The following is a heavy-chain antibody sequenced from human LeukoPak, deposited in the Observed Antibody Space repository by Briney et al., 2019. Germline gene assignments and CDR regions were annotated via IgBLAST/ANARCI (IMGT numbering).Heavy chain of an antibody. V-gene: IGHV4-31*03. CDR3: ARDYYDSSGYPVDAFDI. CDR2: IYYSGST. CDR1: GGSISSGGYY. D-gene: IGHD3-22*01. J-gene: IGHJ3*02. Sequence: KPSQTLSLTCTVSGGSISSGGYYWSWIRQHPGKGLEWIGYIYYSGSTYYNPSLKSRVTISVDTSKNQFSLKLSSVTAVDTAVYYCARDYYDSSGYPVDAFDIWGQGTMVTVSS.